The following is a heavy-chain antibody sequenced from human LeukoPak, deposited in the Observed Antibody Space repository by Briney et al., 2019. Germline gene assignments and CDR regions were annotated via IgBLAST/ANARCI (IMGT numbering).Heavy chain of an antibody. CDR2: ISAYNGNT. D-gene: IGHD4-17*01. V-gene: IGHV1-18*01. Sequence: GASVKVSCKASGYTFTSYGISWVRQAPGQGLEWMGWISAYNGNTNYAQKLQGRVTMTTDTSTSTAYMELSSLRSDDTAGYYYARDQRANDYGDYPYFDYWGQGTLVTVSS. CDR3: ARDQRANDYGDYPYFDY. CDR1: GYTFTSYG. J-gene: IGHJ4*02.